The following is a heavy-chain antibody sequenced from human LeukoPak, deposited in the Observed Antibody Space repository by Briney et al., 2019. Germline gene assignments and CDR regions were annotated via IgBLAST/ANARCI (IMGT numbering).Heavy chain of an antibody. CDR3: ARQVDIVVVPASWFDP. Sequence: SETLSLTCAVYGGSFSGYYWGWIRQPPGKGLEWIGSIYYSGSTYYNPSLRSRVTISVDTSKNQFSLKLSSVTAADTAVYYCARQVDIVVVPASWFDPWGQGTLVTVSS. CDR2: IYYSGST. D-gene: IGHD2-2*01. V-gene: IGHV4-39*01. J-gene: IGHJ5*02. CDR1: GGSFSGYY.